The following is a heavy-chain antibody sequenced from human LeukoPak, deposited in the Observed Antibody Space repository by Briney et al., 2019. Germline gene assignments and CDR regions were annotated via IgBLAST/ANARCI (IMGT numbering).Heavy chain of an antibody. CDR1: GGSISSSSYY. Sequence: SETLSLTCTVSGGSISSSSYYWGWIRQPPGKGLEWIGSIYYSGSTYYNPSLKSRVTISVDTSKNQFSLKLSSVTAADTAVYYCAREFVYYYDSSGYYGSDYYYYYYMDVWGKGTTVTVSS. CDR2: IYYSGST. D-gene: IGHD3-22*01. J-gene: IGHJ6*03. CDR3: AREFVYYYDSSGYYGSDYYYYYYMDV. V-gene: IGHV4-39*07.